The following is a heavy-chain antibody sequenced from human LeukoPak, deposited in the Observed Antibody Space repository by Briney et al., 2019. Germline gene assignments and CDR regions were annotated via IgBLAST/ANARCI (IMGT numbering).Heavy chain of an antibody. D-gene: IGHD1-14*01. J-gene: IGHJ6*03. V-gene: IGHV4-4*07. CDR2: MFTNGDT. CDR3: ARGETETLSSGGPYHYINV. CDR1: DGSISSHY. Sequence: PAETLSLTCTVSDGSISSHYWSWIRQPAGKGPEWIGRMFTNGDTRYNPSLRSRVTMSRDTSKNQFSLKLISVTAADTAVYYCARGETETLSSGGPYHYINVWGKGTTVTVSS.